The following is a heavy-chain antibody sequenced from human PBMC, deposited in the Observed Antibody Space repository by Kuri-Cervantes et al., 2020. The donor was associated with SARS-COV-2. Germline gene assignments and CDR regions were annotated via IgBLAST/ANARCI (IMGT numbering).Heavy chain of an antibody. CDR2: INPNSGGT. CDR1: GYTFTGYY. D-gene: IGHD6-19*01. J-gene: IGHJ6*02. V-gene: IGHV1-2*02. CDR3: ARRVAVSAPSGYCGLDV. Sequence: ASVKVSCKASGYTFTGYYMHWVRQAPGQGLEWMGWINPNSGGTNYAQKFQGRVTMTRDTSISTAYMELSSLSSDDTAVYYCARRVAVSAPSGYCGLDVWGQGTTVTVSS.